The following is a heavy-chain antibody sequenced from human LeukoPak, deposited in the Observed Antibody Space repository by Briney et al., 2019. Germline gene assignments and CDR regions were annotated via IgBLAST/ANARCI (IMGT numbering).Heavy chain of an antibody. Sequence: QPGGSLRLSCAASGFTFSSYWMSWVRQAPGKGLEWVANIKQDGSEKYYVDSVKGRFTISRDNAKNSLYLQMNSLRAEDTAVYYCARDPKKFGDTAMASDYWGQGTLVTVSS. J-gene: IGHJ4*02. V-gene: IGHV3-7*01. CDR1: GFTFSSYW. CDR3: ARDPKKFGDTAMASDY. D-gene: IGHD5-18*01. CDR2: IKQDGSEK.